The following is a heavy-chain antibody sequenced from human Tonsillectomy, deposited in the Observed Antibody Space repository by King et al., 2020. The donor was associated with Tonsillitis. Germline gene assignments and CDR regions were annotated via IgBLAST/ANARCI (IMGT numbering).Heavy chain of an antibody. V-gene: IGHV4-39*07. CDR1: GGSISSSSYY. CDR2: IYYSGGT. D-gene: IGHD3-10*01. CDR3: ARRNVLSYYYGTGSYYNERPYNWFDP. J-gene: IGHJ5*02. Sequence: VQLQESGPGLVKPSETLSLTCTVSGGSISSSSYYWGWIRQPPGKGLEWIGSIYYSGGTYYNPSLKSRVTISVDTSKNQFSLKLSSVTAADTAVYYCARRNVLSYYYGTGSYYNERPYNWFDPWGQGTLVTVSS.